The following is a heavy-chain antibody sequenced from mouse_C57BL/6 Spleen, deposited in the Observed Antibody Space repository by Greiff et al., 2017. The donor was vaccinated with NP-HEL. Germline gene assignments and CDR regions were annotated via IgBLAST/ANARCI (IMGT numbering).Heavy chain of an antibody. D-gene: IGHD2-4*01. CDR1: GFTFSDYG. Sequence: EVQRVESGGGLVKPGGSLKLSCAASGFTFSDYGMHWVRQAPEKGLEWVAYISSGSSTIYYADTVKGRFTISRDNAKNTLFLQMTSLRSEDTAMYYCAIYYDYVYAMDYWGQGTSVTVSS. CDR2: ISSGSSTI. CDR3: AIYYDYVYAMDY. J-gene: IGHJ4*01. V-gene: IGHV5-17*01.